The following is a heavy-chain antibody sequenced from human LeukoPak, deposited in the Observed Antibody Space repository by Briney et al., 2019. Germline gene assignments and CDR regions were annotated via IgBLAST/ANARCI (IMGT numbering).Heavy chain of an antibody. V-gene: IGHV3-23*01. J-gene: IGHJ5*02. CDR3: AKDVRNYYDSSGS. Sequence: GGSLRLSCAASGFTFSSYAMGWVRQAPGKGLEWVSAISGSGGSTYYAASVKGRFTISRDNSKNTLYLQMNSLRAEDTAVYYCAKDVRNYYDSSGSWGQGTLVTVSS. CDR2: ISGSGGST. D-gene: IGHD3-22*01. CDR1: GFTFSSYA.